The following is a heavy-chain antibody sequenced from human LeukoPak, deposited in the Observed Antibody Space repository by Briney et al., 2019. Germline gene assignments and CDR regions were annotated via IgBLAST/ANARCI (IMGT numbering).Heavy chain of an antibody. CDR1: GFTFDDYA. CDR2: INWNGGST. CDR3: AKGDDFWSGYYDY. D-gene: IGHD3-3*01. Sequence: SGGSLRLSCAASGFTFDDYAMHWVRQAPGKGLEWVSSINWNGGSTYYADSVKGRFTISRDNSKNTLYLQMNSLRAEDTAVYYCAKGDDFWSGYYDYWGQGTLVTVSS. V-gene: IGHV3-23*01. J-gene: IGHJ4*02.